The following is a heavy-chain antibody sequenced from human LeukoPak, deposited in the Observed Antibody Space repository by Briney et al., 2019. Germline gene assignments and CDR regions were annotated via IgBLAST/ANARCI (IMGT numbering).Heavy chain of an antibody. J-gene: IGHJ6*03. D-gene: IGHD5-12*01. CDR1: GYTFTSYG. Sequence: SVKVSCKASGYTFTSYGISWVRQAPGQGLEWMGGIIPIFGTANYAQKFQGRVTITADKSTSTAYMELSSLRSEDTAVYYCARVATNYYYYYYMDVWGKGTTVTVSS. CDR3: ARVATNYYYYYYMDV. V-gene: IGHV1-69*06. CDR2: IIPIFGTA.